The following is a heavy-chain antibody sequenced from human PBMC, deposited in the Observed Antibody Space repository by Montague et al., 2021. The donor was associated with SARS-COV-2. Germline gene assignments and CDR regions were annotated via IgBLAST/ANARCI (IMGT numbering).Heavy chain of an antibody. D-gene: IGHD3-22*01. CDR1: GGSFTLYY. V-gene: IGHV4-59*01. CDR2: IYYSGST. Sequence: SETLSLTCNVSGGSFTLYYWSWIRQTPGRGLEWIGLIYYSGSTIYNHSLKSRVTMSVDTSKNQFSLRLTSVTAADTAVYYCAREKYYFDSSGLRNDYFDYWGQGILVTVSS. J-gene: IGHJ4*02. CDR3: AREKYYFDSSGLRNDYFDY.